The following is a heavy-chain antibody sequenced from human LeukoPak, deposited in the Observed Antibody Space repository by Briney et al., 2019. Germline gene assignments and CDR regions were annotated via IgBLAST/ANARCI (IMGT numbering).Heavy chain of an antibody. CDR2: INPNSGGT. V-gene: IGHV1-2*02. Sequence: ASVKVSCKASGYTFTGYYMHWVRQAPGQGLEWMGWINPNSGGTNYAQKFQGRVTMTRDTSISTAYMELRSLRSDDTAVYYCARSTTVTTRFFDYWGQGTLVTVSS. CDR1: GYTFTGYY. CDR3: ARSTTVTTRFFDY. J-gene: IGHJ4*02. D-gene: IGHD4-17*01.